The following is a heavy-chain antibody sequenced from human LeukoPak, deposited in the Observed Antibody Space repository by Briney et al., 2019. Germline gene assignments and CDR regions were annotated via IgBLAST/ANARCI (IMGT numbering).Heavy chain of an antibody. D-gene: IGHD3-3*01. CDR2: IIPIFGTA. Sequence: GASVKVSCKASGGTFSSYAISWVRQAPGQGLEWMGGIIPIFGTASYAQKFQGRVTITTDESTSTAYMELSSLRSEDTAVYYCARDIERITIFGVVISDAFDIWGQGTMVTVSS. J-gene: IGHJ3*02. V-gene: IGHV1-69*05. CDR1: GGTFSSYA. CDR3: ARDIERITIFGVVISDAFDI.